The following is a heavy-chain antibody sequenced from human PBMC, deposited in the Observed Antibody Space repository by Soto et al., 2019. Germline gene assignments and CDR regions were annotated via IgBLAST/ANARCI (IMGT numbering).Heavy chain of an antibody. CDR2: IYYSGST. CDR1: GGSISSYY. CDR3: GRWGSSNWFDT. J-gene: IGHJ5*02. V-gene: IGHV4-59*01. D-gene: IGHD6-6*01. Sequence: SETLSLTCTASGGSISSYYWSWIRQPPGKGLEWIGYIYYSGSTNYNPSLKSRVTISVDTSKNQFSLKLSSMTAADTAVYYCGRWGSSNWFDTWGRGTLVPVTS.